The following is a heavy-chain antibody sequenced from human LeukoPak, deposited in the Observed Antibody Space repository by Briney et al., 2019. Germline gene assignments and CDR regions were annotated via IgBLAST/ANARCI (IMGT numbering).Heavy chain of an antibody. Sequence: PSETLSLTCAVYGGSFSGYYWSWIRQPPEKGLEWIGEINHSGSTNYNPSLKSRVTISVDTSKNQFSLKLSSVTAADTAVYYCARYYDSSYDAFDIWGQGTMVTVSS. CDR2: INHSGST. J-gene: IGHJ3*02. CDR1: GGSFSGYY. V-gene: IGHV4-34*03. CDR3: ARYYDSSYDAFDI. D-gene: IGHD3-22*01.